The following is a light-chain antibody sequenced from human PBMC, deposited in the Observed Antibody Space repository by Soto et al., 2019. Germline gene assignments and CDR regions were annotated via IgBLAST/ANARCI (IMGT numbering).Light chain of an antibody. CDR2: EVT. V-gene: IGLV2-14*01. Sequence: QSALTQPDSVSGSPGQSITISCTGTSSDVGGYNYVCWYKQHPGKAPQLMIYEVTNRPSGVSDRFSGSKSGNTASLTISGLQAEDEADYYCSSYTSSSTLYVFGTGTKVTVL. CDR1: SSDVGGYNY. J-gene: IGLJ1*01. CDR3: SSYTSSSTLYV.